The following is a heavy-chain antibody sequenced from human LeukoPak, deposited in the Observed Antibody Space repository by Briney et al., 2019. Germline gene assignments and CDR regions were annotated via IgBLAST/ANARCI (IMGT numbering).Heavy chain of an antibody. J-gene: IGHJ3*02. D-gene: IGHD6-13*01. CDR3: ARDQRVAYSSSWYGGAFDI. CDR1: GFTFSSYG. CDR2: IWYDGSNK. V-gene: IGHV3-33*01. Sequence: GGSLRLSCAASGFTFSSYGMHWVRQAPGKGLEWVAVIWYDGSNKYYADSVKGRFTISRDNSKNTLYLQMNGLRAEDTAVYYCARDQRVAYSSSWYGGAFDIWGQGTMVTVSS.